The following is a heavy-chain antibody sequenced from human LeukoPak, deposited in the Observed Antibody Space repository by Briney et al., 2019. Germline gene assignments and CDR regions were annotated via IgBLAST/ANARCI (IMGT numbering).Heavy chain of an antibody. Sequence: GGSLKLSCAASGFTFSGSAIHWVRQASGKGLEWVGRIRDKANSYATAYIASVKGRFTISRDDSKNTAYLQMSSLKTEDTAVYYCTRWDCTTTGCYPFDYWGQGTLVTVSS. J-gene: IGHJ4*02. D-gene: IGHD2-2*01. CDR1: GFTFSGSA. CDR2: IRDKANSYAT. CDR3: TRWDCTTTGCYPFDY. V-gene: IGHV3-73*01.